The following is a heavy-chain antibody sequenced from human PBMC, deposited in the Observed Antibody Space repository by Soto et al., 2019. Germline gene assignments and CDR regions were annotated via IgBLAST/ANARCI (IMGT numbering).Heavy chain of an antibody. CDR2: IIPIFGTA. V-gene: IGHV1-69*13. J-gene: IGHJ4*02. D-gene: IGHD6-6*01. CDR1: GGTFSSYA. Sequence: ASVKVSCKASGGTFSSYAISWVRQAPGQGLEWMGGIIPIFGTANYAQKFQGRVTITADESTGTAYMELSSLRSEDTAVYYCARDPQYSSSSGDYWGQGTLVTVSS. CDR3: ARDPQYSSSSGDY.